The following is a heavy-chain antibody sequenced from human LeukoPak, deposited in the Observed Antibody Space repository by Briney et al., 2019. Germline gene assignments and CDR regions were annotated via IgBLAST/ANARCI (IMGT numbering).Heavy chain of an antibody. J-gene: IGHJ6*02. Sequence: GGSLRLSCAASGFPFSVYYMSWIRQPPGKGLEWVSYISNSGSDIYYADSVKGRFTISRDNAKNSLYLQMNSLRAEDTAVYYCARGFDCSSTSCSCMDVWGQGTTVTVSS. CDR2: ISNSGSDI. CDR1: GFPFSVYY. D-gene: IGHD2-2*01. CDR3: ARGFDCSSTSCSCMDV. V-gene: IGHV3-11*01.